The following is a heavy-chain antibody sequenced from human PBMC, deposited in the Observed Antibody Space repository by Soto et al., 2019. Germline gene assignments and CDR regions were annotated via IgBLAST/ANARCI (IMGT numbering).Heavy chain of an antibody. J-gene: IGHJ6*02. Sequence: ASVKVSCKASGYTFTGYYMHWVRQAPGQGLEWMGWINPNSGGTNYAQKFQGRVTMTRDTSISTAYMELSRLRSDDTAVYYCARLPSYYYGMDVWGQGTTVTVSS. CDR2: INPNSGGT. V-gene: IGHV1-2*02. CDR3: ARLPSYYYGMDV. D-gene: IGHD5-18*01. CDR1: GYTFTGYY.